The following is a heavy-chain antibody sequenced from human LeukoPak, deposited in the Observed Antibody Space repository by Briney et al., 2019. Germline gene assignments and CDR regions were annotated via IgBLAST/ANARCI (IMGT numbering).Heavy chain of an antibody. Sequence: GESLKISCQGSGYSFTSYWIGWVRQMPGKGLEWMGIIYPGDSDTRYSPSFQGQVTISADKSISTAYLQWSSLKASDTAMYYCARGGSGRLMGYYYYGMDVWGQGTTVTVSS. D-gene: IGHD6-19*01. J-gene: IGHJ6*02. CDR2: IYPGDSDT. CDR1: GYSFTSYW. CDR3: ARGGSGRLMGYYYYGMDV. V-gene: IGHV5-51*01.